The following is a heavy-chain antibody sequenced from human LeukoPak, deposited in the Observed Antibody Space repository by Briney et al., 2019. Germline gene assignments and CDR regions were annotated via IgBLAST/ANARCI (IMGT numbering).Heavy chain of an antibody. CDR3: ASSPYSGYELYGMDV. CDR2: IYYSGST. D-gene: IGHD5-12*01. J-gene: IGHJ6*02. V-gene: IGHV4-31*03. CDR1: GGSISSGGYY. Sequence: SQTLSLTCTVSGGSISSGGYYWSWIRQHPGKGLEWIGYIYYSGSTYYNPSLKSRVTISVDTSKNQFSLKLSSVTAADMAVYYCASSPYSGYELYGMDVWGQGTTVTVSS.